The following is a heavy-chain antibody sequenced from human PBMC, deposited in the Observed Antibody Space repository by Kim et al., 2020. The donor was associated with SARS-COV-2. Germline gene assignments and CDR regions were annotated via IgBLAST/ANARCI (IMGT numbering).Heavy chain of an antibody. V-gene: IGHV3-21*01. Sequence: GGSLRLSCAASGFTFSSYSMNWVRQAPGKGLEWVSSISSSSSYIYYVDSVKGRFTISRDNAKNSLYLQMNSLRAEDTAVYYCARDGNPLVYSSSWATDYYYYYGMDVWGQGTTVTVSS. J-gene: IGHJ6*02. D-gene: IGHD6-13*01. CDR2: ISSSSSYI. CDR3: ARDGNPLVYSSSWATDYYYYYGMDV. CDR1: GFTFSSYS.